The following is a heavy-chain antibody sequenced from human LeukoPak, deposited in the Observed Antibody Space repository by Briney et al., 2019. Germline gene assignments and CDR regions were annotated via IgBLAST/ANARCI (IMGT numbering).Heavy chain of an antibody. Sequence: PGGSLRLSCAASGFXFSKYWIDWVGQAQGKRLVWVSRINSDGSSTSYADSVKGRFTISRDNAKNTLYLQMNSLRAEDTAVYYCARRVHVVDWGQGTLVTVSS. CDR1: GFXFSKYW. CDR2: INSDGSST. V-gene: IGHV3-74*01. D-gene: IGHD3-16*01. J-gene: IGHJ4*02. CDR3: ARRVHVVD.